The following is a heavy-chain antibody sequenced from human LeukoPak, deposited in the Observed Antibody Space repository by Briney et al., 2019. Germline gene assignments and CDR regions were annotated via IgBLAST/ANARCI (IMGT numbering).Heavy chain of an antibody. J-gene: IGHJ3*01. V-gene: IGHV1-69*06. CDR3: AREGEYYAESGNLIDAADV. Sequence: GASVKVSCKASGGTFTHFVISWLRQAPGQGLEWMGGIAPISGTPVYAQKFQDRVNITADTSTSTAYMEMSSLTSEDTAMYYCAREGEYYAESGNLIDAADVWGQGTMVIVSA. CDR1: GGTFTHFV. D-gene: IGHD3-10*01. CDR2: IAPISGTP.